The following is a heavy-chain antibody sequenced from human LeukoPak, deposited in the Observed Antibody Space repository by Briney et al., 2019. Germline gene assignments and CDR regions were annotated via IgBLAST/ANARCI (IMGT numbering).Heavy chain of an antibody. CDR3: ARSGSDFDY. CDR2: VSGSGSST. Sequence: GGSLRLSCAASGFTFSSYGMSWVRQAPGKGLEWVSAVSGSGSSTYYADSVKGRFTISRDNAENSLYLQMDSLRAEDTAVYYCARSGSDFDYWGQGTLVTVSS. CDR1: GFTFSSYG. V-gene: IGHV3-23*01. J-gene: IGHJ4*02. D-gene: IGHD1-26*01.